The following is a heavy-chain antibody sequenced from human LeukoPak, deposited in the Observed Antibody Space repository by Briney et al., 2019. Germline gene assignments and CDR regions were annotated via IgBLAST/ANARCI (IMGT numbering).Heavy chain of an antibody. V-gene: IGHV3-21*01. CDR3: ARDSNPPYYYDSSGYYFAY. CDR2: ISSSSSYI. CDR1: GFTFSSYS. J-gene: IGHJ4*02. Sequence: GGSLRLSCAASGFTFSSYSMNWVRQAPGKGLEWVSSISSSSSYIYYADSVKGRFTISRDNAKNSLYLQMNSLRAEDTAVYYCARDSNPPYYYDSSGYYFAYWGQGTLVTVSS. D-gene: IGHD3-22*01.